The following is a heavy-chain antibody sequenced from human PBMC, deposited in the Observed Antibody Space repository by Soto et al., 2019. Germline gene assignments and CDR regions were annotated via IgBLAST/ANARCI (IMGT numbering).Heavy chain of an antibody. Sequence: GGSLRLSCAASGFTFSSYSMNWVRQAPGKGLEWVSYISSSSSTIYYADSVKGRFTISRDNAKNSLYLQMNSLRAEDTAVYYRARVLHSSSSEGGNGMDVWGQGTAVTVSS. CDR2: ISSSSSTI. J-gene: IGHJ6*02. V-gene: IGHV3-48*04. D-gene: IGHD6-6*01. CDR3: ARVLHSSSSEGGNGMDV. CDR1: GFTFSSYS.